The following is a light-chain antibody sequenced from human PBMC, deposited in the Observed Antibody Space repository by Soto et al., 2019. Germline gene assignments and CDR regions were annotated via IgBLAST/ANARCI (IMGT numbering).Light chain of an antibody. V-gene: IGKV1-5*01. CDR2: DAS. Sequence: DMQMTQSPSTLSASVGDRVTITCRASQNINRWLAWYQQRPGKAPKLLMYDASTLESGVPSRFSGSGSGTELTLTISSLHPDDSATYYCQQYYSLFGQGTKLEIK. CDR1: QNINRW. J-gene: IGKJ2*01. CDR3: QQYYSL.